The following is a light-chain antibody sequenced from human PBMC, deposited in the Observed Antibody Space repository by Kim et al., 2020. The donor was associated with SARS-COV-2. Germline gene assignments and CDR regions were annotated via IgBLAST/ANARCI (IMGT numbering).Light chain of an antibody. V-gene: IGLV3-1*01. CDR2: QDT. CDR3: QALERSIVV. Sequence: SGSPRQAAYNTCSGEKLGEKYVCWYPQKPGQSPLLVMYQDTKRPSGIPERFSGSNSGNTATLTISGTQAMDEGDYYCQALERSIVVFGGGTQLTVL. J-gene: IGLJ2*01. CDR1: KLGEKY.